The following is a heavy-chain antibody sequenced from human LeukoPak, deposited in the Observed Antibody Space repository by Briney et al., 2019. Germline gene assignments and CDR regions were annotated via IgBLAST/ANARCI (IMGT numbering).Heavy chain of an antibody. Sequence: GGSLRLSCAASGFTFSSYGMHWVRQAPGKGLEWVAVISYDGSNKYYADSVKGRFTISRDNSKNTLYLQINSLRAEDTAVYYCAKEYSGSFSPFPSYFDYWGQGTLVTVSS. D-gene: IGHD1-26*01. J-gene: IGHJ4*02. CDR3: AKEYSGSFSPFPSYFDY. V-gene: IGHV3-30*18. CDR1: GFTFSSYG. CDR2: ISYDGSNK.